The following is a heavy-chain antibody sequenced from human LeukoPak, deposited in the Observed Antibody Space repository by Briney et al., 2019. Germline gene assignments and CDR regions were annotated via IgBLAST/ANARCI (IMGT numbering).Heavy chain of an antibody. V-gene: IGHV3-66*01. CDR2: IYSGGST. CDR3: ARDGGYCSSTSCVHGAFDI. J-gene: IGHJ3*02. CDR1: GFTVSSNY. Sequence: GGSLRLSCAASGFTVSSNYMSWVRQAPGKGLEWVPVIYSGGSTYYADSVKGRFTISRDNSKNTLYLQMNSLRAEDTAVYYCARDGGYCSSTSCVHGAFDIWGQGTMVTVSS. D-gene: IGHD2-2*01.